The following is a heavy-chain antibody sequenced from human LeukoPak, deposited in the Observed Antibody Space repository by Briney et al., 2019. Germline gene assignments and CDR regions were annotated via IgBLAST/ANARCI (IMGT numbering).Heavy chain of an antibody. CDR2: IYTSGST. V-gene: IGHV4-4*07. CDR1: GGSISIYY. D-gene: IGHD3-16*01. J-gene: IGHJ6*02. CDR3: ARDYVSGRGDYYRMDV. Sequence: SETLSLTCTVSGGSISIYYWTWIRQPAGKGLEWIGRIYTSGSTNYNPSLNSRVTMSVDTSKSRFSLKLSSVTAADTAVYYCARDYVSGRGDYYRMDVWGQGITVTVSS.